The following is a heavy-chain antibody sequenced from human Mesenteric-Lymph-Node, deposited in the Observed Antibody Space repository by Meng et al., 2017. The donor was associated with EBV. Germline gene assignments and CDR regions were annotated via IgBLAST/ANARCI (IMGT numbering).Heavy chain of an antibody. D-gene: IGHD2-21*02. CDR1: GYTNYA. J-gene: IGHJ4*02. Sequence: QVQLGQSWAEVKKPGASVKVSCKASGYTNYAMHWVRQAPGQRLEWMGWINAGNGNTEYSQKFQGRVTITRDTSASTAHMEVSSLRSEDTAVYYCATAYCGSDCYVHYLIEYWGQGTLVTVSS. V-gene: IGHV1-3*01. CDR2: INAGNGNT. CDR3: ATAYCGSDCYVHYLIEY.